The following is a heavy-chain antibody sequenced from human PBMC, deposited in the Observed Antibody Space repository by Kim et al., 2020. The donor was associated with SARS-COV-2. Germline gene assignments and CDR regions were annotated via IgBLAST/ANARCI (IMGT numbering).Heavy chain of an antibody. Sequence: SETLSLTCTVSGGSISSSSYYWGWIRQPPGKGLEWIGSIYYSGSTYYNPSLKSRVTISVDTSKNQFSLKLSSVTAADTAVYYCARPIPWAFDIWGQGTMVTVSS. CDR1: GGSISSSSYY. CDR2: IYYSGST. CDR3: ARPIPWAFDI. J-gene: IGHJ3*02. V-gene: IGHV4-39*01. D-gene: IGHD2-2*02.